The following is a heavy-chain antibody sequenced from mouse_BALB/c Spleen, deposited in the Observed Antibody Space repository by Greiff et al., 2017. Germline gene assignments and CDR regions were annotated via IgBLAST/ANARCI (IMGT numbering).Heavy chain of an antibody. V-gene: IGHV7-3*02. CDR1: GFTFTDYY. Sequence: DVHLVESGGGLVQPGGSLRLSCATSGFTFTDYYMSWVRQPPGKALEWLGFIRNKANGYTTEYSASVKGRFTISRDNSQSILYLQMNTLRAEDSATYYCARDDGSYAMDYWGQGTSVTVSS. J-gene: IGHJ4*01. D-gene: IGHD2-3*01. CDR3: ARDDGSYAMDY. CDR2: IRNKANGYTT.